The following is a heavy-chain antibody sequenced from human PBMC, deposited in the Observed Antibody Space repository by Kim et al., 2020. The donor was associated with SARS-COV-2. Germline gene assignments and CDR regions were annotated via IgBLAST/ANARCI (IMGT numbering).Heavy chain of an antibody. Sequence: SETLSLTCTVSGGSISSSSYYWGWIHQPPGKGLEWIGSIYYSGSTYYNPSLKSRVTISVDTSKNQFSLKLSSVTAADTAVYYCARPRVVRGATYYFDYWGQGTLVTVSS. J-gene: IGHJ4*02. CDR1: GGSISSSSYY. CDR2: IYYSGST. D-gene: IGHD3-16*01. CDR3: ARPRVVRGATYYFDY. V-gene: IGHV4-39*01.